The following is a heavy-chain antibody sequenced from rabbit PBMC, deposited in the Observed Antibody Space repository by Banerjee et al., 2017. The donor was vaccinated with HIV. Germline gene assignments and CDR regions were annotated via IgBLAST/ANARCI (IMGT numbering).Heavy chain of an antibody. CDR2: IYTGSGTT. Sequence: QEQLEESGGDLVKPEGSLTLTCTASGFSFSSSYWICWVRQAPGKGLEWIGCIYTGSGTTYYANWAKGRFTISKTSSTTVTLQMTSLTAADTATYFCARDAGGVGYSNDLWGQGTLVTVS. J-gene: IGHJ3*01. CDR3: ARDAGGVGYSNDL. CDR1: GFSFSSSYW. D-gene: IGHD7-1*01. V-gene: IGHV1S45*01.